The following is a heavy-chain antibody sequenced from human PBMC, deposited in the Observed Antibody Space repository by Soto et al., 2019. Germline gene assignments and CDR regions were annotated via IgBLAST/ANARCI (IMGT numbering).Heavy chain of an antibody. CDR3: ARHSGYDYVFDY. V-gene: IGHV1-2*02. J-gene: IGHJ4*02. D-gene: IGHD5-12*01. Sequence: QVQLVQSGAEVKKPGASVEVSCKASGYTFTGYYIHWVRQAPGQGLEWMGWINPNNGDTNYARKLQGRVTMTRDTSTSTAYMEMSSLTFDDTAVYYCARHSGYDYVFDYWGQGTLVTVSS. CDR2: INPNNGDT. CDR1: GYTFTGYY.